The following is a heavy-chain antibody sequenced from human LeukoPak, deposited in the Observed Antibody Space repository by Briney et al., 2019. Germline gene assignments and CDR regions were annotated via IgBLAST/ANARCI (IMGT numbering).Heavy chain of an antibody. D-gene: IGHD3-22*01. Sequence: SETLSLTCTVSGGSISSYYWSWIRQPPGKGLEWIGYIYYSGSTNYNPSLKSRVTISVDPSKNQFSLKLSSVTAADTAVYYCARIITYYYDSSGYYPYFDYWGQGTLVTVSS. V-gene: IGHV4-59*01. CDR1: GGSISSYY. CDR3: ARIITYYYDSSGYYPYFDY. J-gene: IGHJ4*02. CDR2: IYYSGST.